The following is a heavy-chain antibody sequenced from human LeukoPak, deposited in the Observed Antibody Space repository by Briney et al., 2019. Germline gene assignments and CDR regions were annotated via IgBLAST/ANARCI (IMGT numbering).Heavy chain of an antibody. D-gene: IGHD4-17*01. Sequence: GGSLRLSCAASGFIFSSYGMHWVRQAPGKGLEWVAVIWYDGSNKYYADSVKGRFTISRDNSKNTLYLQMNSLRAEDTAVYYCARDRDYGSFDYWGQGTLVTVSS. J-gene: IGHJ4*02. CDR1: GFIFSSYG. V-gene: IGHV3-33*01. CDR3: ARDRDYGSFDY. CDR2: IWYDGSNK.